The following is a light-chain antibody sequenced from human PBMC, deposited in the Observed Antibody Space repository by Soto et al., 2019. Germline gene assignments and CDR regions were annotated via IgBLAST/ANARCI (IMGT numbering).Light chain of an antibody. J-gene: IGLJ7*01. V-gene: IGLV2-14*01. CDR1: SSDVGGYNY. CDR3: SSYTSSGAV. Sequence: QSVLTQPASVSGSPGQSITISCTGTSSDVGGYNYVSWYQQHPGKAPKLMIYDVSNRPSGVSNRFSGSKSGNTASLTISGLQAEDEADYYCSSYTSSGAVFGVGTQLTVL. CDR2: DVS.